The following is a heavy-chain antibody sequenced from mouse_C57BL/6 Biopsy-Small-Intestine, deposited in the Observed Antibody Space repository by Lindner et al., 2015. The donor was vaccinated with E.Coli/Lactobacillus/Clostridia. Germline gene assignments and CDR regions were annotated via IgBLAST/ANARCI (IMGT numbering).Heavy chain of an antibody. CDR2: IYPYNGLS. Sequence: VQLQESGPELVKPGTSVKISCKASGYSFTGYYLLWVKQSHGNILDWIGFIYPYNGLSSYNQKFKGKATLTVDNSSSTAYMELRSLTSEDSAVYYCASLTGTKGYFDYWGQGTTLTVSS. J-gene: IGHJ2*01. D-gene: IGHD4-1*01. CDR1: GYSFTGYY. CDR3: ASLTGTKGYFDY. V-gene: IGHV1-31*01.